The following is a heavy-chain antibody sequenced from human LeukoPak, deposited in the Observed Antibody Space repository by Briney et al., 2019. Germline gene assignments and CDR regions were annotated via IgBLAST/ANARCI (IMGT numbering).Heavy chain of an antibody. Sequence: SETPSLTCTVSGGSISRYYWNWIPQPPGKGLEWIGYIYHSGSTNYNPSLKSRVTISVDTSKNQFSLKLSSVTAADTAVYYCARTEYFVFDYWGQETLVTVSS. CDR3: ARTEYFVFDY. CDR1: GGSISRYY. J-gene: IGHJ4*02. D-gene: IGHD2/OR15-2a*01. V-gene: IGHV4-59*01. CDR2: IYHSGST.